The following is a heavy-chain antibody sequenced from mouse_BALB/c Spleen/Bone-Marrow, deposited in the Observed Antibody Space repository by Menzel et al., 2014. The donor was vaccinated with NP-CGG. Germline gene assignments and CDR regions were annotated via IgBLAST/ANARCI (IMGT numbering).Heavy chain of an antibody. CDR3: ARDDVWYAMDY. CDR2: INSNGGST. Sequence: DVMLVESGGGLVQPGGSLKLSCAASGFTFSSYGMSWVRQTPDKRLELVATINSNGGSTYYPDSVKGRFTISRDNAKNTLYLQMSSPKSEDTAMYYCARDDVWYAMDYWGQGTSVTVSS. J-gene: IGHJ4*01. CDR1: GFTFSSYG. V-gene: IGHV5-6-3*01.